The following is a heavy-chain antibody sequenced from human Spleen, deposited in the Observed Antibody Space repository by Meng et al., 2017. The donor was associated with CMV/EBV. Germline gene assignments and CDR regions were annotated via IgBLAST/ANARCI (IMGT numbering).Heavy chain of an antibody. CDR1: GFTFSSYS. CDR2: ISSSSSYI. D-gene: IGHD3-3*01. V-gene: IGHV3-21*01. Sequence: GESLKISCAASGFTFSSYSMNWVRQAPGKGLEWVSSISSSSSYIYYADSVKGRFTISRDNSKNTLYLQMNSLRAEDTAVYYCARAYWSGYTYYYYGMDVWGQGTTVTVSS. CDR3: ARAYWSGYTYYYYGMDV. J-gene: IGHJ6*02.